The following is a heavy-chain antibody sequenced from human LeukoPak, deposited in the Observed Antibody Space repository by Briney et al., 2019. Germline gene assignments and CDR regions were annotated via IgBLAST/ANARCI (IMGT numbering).Heavy chain of an antibody. CDR1: GGSISSYY. V-gene: IGHV4-59*08. Sequence: SETLSLTCTVSGGSISSYYWSWIRQPPGKGLEWIGYIHYSGSTNYNPSLKSRVTISVDTSKNQFSLKLSSVTAADTAVYYCARRGSSGLFDYWGQGTLVTVSS. D-gene: IGHD6-19*01. CDR2: IHYSGST. CDR3: ARRGSSGLFDY. J-gene: IGHJ4*02.